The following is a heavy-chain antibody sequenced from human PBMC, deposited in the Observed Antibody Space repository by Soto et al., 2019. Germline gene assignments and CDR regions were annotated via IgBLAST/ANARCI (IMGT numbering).Heavy chain of an antibody. Sequence: QVQLVQSGAEVKKPGSSVKVSCKASGGTFSSYTISWVRQAPGQGLEWMGRIIPILGIANYAQKFQGRVTITADKSTSTAYMELSSLRSEDTAVYYCARSSGVGESRDWFDPWGQGTLVTVSS. J-gene: IGHJ5*02. D-gene: IGHD3-10*01. CDR2: IIPILGIA. CDR3: ARSSGVGESRDWFDP. CDR1: GGTFSSYT. V-gene: IGHV1-69*02.